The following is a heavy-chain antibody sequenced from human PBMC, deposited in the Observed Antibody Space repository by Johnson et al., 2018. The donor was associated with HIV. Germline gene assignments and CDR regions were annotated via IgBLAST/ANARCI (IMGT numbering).Heavy chain of an antibody. V-gene: IGHV3-30-3*01. D-gene: IGHD6-13*01. J-gene: IGHJ3*02. CDR2: ISYDGSNK. Sequence: QVQLVESGGGVVQPGRSLRLSCAASGFTFSSYAMHWVRQAPGKGLEWVAVISYDGSNKYYADYVKGRFTISRDNSKNTLYLQMNSLRAEDTAVYYFASLIAAAGDDAFDIWGQGTMVTVSS. CDR1: GFTFSSYA. CDR3: ASLIAAAGDDAFDI.